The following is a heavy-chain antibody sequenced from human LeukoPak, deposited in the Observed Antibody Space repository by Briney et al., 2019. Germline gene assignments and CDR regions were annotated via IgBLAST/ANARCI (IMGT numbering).Heavy chain of an antibody. CDR2: IYYSGST. CDR1: GGCISSYY. J-gene: IGHJ5*02. D-gene: IGHD3-22*01. CDR3: ARGLGVRRYYYDSSGYLGWFDP. V-gene: IGHV4-59*01. Sequence: SETLSLTCTVSGGCISSYYWSWIRQPQGKGLEWIGYIYYSGSTNYNPSHKSRVTISVDTSKNQFSLKLSSVTAADTAVYYCARGLGVRRYYYDSSGYLGWFDPWGQGTLVTVSS.